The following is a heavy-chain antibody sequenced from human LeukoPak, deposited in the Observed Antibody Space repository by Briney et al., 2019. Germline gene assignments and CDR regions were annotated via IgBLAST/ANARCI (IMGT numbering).Heavy chain of an antibody. D-gene: IGHD1-14*01. CDR2: INHSGST. V-gene: IGHV4-34*01. CDR3: ARHGRSGDWYFDL. Sequence: SETLSLTCAVYGGSFSGYYWSWIRQPPGKGLEWIGEINHSGSTNYNPSLKSRVTISVDTSKNQFSLKLSSVTAADTAVYYCARHGRSGDWYFDLWGRGTLVTVSS. CDR1: GGSFSGYY. J-gene: IGHJ2*01.